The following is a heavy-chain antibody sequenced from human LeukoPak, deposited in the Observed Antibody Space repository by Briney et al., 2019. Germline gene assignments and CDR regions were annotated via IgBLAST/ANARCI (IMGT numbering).Heavy chain of an antibody. CDR2: IRYDGSDN. CDR3: AKPVAGPFDY. V-gene: IGHV3-30*02. Sequence: GGSLRLSCAASRFTFSNFGMHWVRQAPGKGLEWVAFIRYDGSDNYYADSVKGRFTISRDNSKNTLSLQMNSLRAEDTAAYYCAKPVAGPFDYWGQGTLVTVSS. J-gene: IGHJ4*02. CDR1: RFTFSNFG. D-gene: IGHD6-19*01.